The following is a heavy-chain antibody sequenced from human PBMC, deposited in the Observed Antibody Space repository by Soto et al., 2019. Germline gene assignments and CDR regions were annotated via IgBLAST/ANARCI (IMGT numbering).Heavy chain of an antibody. CDR3: ARLGGFYESLDS. Sequence: PSGTLSLTGTGSDGCISRYYWRSIRQRPGRGLEWIGYIYYSGRTNYNPALQSRVPRSVDTAQNQLPLQLSSMTAADTAVYYCARLGGFYESLDSWGQGTLVT. D-gene: IGHD3-22*01. J-gene: IGHJ5*01. V-gene: IGHV4-59*08. CDR2: IYYSGRT. CDR1: DGCISRYY.